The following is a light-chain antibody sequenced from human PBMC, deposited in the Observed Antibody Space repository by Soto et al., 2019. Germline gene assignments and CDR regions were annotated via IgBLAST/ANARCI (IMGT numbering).Light chain of an antibody. CDR1: SSDVGSYDY. V-gene: IGLV2-11*01. J-gene: IGLJ1*01. Sequence: QSALIQPPSVSGSPGQSVTISCTGTSSDVGSYDYVSWCQQHTGTVPKPMIYNVNTRPSGVPDRFSGSKSGNTASMTISGLQAEVEADYLCCSYTASATYVFETGTKVTVL. CDR2: NVN. CDR3: CSYTASATYV.